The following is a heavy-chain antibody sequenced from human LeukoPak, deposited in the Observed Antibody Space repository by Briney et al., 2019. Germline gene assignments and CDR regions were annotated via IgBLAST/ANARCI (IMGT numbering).Heavy chain of an antibody. J-gene: IGHJ4*02. Sequence: GGSLRLSCAASGFTFSSYSMNWVRQAPGKGLEWVSYISSSSSTIYYADSVKGRFTISRDNAKKSLYLQMNSLRAEDTALYYCAKPDYGSGTYYNVRYFDSWGQGTLVTVSS. D-gene: IGHD3-10*01. CDR3: AKPDYGSGTYYNVRYFDS. V-gene: IGHV3-48*04. CDR1: GFTFSSYS. CDR2: ISSSSSTI.